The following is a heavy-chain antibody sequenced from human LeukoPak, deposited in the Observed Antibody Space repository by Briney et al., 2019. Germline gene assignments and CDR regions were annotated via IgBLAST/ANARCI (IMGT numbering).Heavy chain of an antibody. CDR1: GFTFSSYG. CDR3: ARSRLDYYGMDV. Sequence: PGGSLRLSCAASGFTFSSYGMHWVRQAPGKGLEWVAVIWYDGSNKYYADSVKGRFTISRDNSKNTLYLQMNSLRAEDTAVYYCARSRLDYYGMDVCGQGTTVTVSS. J-gene: IGHJ6*02. D-gene: IGHD6-6*01. CDR2: IWYDGSNK. V-gene: IGHV3-33*01.